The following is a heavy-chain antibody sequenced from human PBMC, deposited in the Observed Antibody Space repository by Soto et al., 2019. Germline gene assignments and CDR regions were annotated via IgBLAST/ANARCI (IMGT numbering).Heavy chain of an antibody. Sequence: SETLSLTCTVSGGSISSYCWSWIRQPPGKGLEWIGYIYYSGSTNYNPSLKSRVTISVDTSKNQFSLKLSSVTAADTAVYYCARRGTAMVRNWFDPWGQGTLVTVSS. J-gene: IGHJ5*02. D-gene: IGHD5-18*01. V-gene: IGHV4-59*08. CDR3: ARRGTAMVRNWFDP. CDR2: IYYSGST. CDR1: GGSISSYC.